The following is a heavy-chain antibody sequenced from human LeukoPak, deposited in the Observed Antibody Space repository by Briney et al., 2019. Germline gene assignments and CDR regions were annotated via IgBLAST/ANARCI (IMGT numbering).Heavy chain of an antibody. V-gene: IGHV4-59*01. D-gene: IGHD6-19*01. CDR3: ARQGSSGWYLDY. Sequence: SETLSLTCTVSGVSISSYYWSWIRQPPGKGLEWIGYIYYSGSTNYNPSLKSRVAISVDTSKNQFSLKLSSVTAADTAVYYCARQGSSGWYLDYWGQGTLVTVSS. CDR1: GVSISSYY. J-gene: IGHJ4*02. CDR2: IYYSGST.